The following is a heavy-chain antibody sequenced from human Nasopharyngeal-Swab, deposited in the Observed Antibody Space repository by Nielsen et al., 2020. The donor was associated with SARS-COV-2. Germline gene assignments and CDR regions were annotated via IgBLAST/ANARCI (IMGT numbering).Heavy chain of an antibody. J-gene: IGHJ4*02. Sequence: WIRQPPGKGLEWIGEINHSGSTNYNPSLTSRVTISVDKSKNQFSLKLSSVTAADTAVYYCARSKKAPFDYWGQGTLVTVSS. CDR2: INHSGST. CDR3: ARSKKAPFDY. V-gene: IGHV4-34*01.